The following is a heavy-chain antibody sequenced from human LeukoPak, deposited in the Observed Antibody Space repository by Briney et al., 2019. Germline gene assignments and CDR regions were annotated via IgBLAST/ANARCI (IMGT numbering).Heavy chain of an antibody. J-gene: IGHJ4*02. CDR2: ILVGSGNT. CDR3: ASDPPYTSSSAW. Sequence: SVTVSCTASGFTFTSTAVQWVRQARGQRLEWIGWILVGSGNTNYAQMFQERVTLTWDVSTSTAYMVLSSLRSEDTAIYYCASDPPYTSSSAWWGQGTLVTVSS. CDR1: GFTFTSTA. V-gene: IGHV1-58*01. D-gene: IGHD2-2*01.